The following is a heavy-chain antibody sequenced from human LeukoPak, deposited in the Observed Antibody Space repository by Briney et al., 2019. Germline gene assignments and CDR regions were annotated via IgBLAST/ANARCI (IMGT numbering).Heavy chain of an antibody. D-gene: IGHD3-16*01. J-gene: IGHJ3*02. Sequence: GGSLRLSCAASGFTFSSYSMNLVRQAPGKGLEWVSSISSSSSYIYYADSVKGRFTISRDNAKNSLYLQMNSLRAEDTAVYYCARDIQLWLYPGAFDIWGQGTMVTVSS. CDR3: ARDIQLWLYPGAFDI. V-gene: IGHV3-21*01. CDR1: GFTFSSYS. CDR2: ISSSSSYI.